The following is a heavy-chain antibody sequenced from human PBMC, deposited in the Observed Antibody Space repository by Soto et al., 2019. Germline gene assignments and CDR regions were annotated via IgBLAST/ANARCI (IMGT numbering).Heavy chain of an antibody. CDR1: GFTFDDYA. J-gene: IGHJ4*02. Sequence: GGSLRLSCAASGFTFDDYAMHWVRQAPGKGLEWVSGISWNSGSIGYADSVKGRFTISRDNAKNSLYLQMNSLRAEDTALYYCAKDHGWSSSSSGVDYWGQGTLVTVSS. CDR2: ISWNSGSI. V-gene: IGHV3-9*01. D-gene: IGHD6-6*01. CDR3: AKDHGWSSSSSGVDY.